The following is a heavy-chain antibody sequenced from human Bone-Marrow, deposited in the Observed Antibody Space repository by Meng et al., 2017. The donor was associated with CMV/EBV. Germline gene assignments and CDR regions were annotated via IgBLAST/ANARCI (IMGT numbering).Heavy chain of an antibody. Sequence: GGSLRLSCAASGFTFDDYAMHWVRQAPGKGLEWVSGISWNSGSIGYADSVKGRFTISRDNAKNSLYLQMNSLRAEDTAVYYCARDETGYCSSTSCHTPDYYYYYGMDVWGQGTTVTVSS. CDR2: ISWNSGSI. V-gene: IGHV3-9*01. CDR1: GFTFDDYA. CDR3: ARDETGYCSSTSCHTPDYYYYYGMDV. J-gene: IGHJ6*02. D-gene: IGHD2-2*01.